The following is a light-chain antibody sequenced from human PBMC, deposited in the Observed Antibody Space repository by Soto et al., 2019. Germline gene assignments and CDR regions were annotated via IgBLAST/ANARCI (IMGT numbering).Light chain of an antibody. Sequence: IEMTHSPATLSLAPWERVTLSCRASESVSTNLAWYQQKAGQAPRLLIYAASTRATGIPARFSGSGSGTEFTLTISSLQSEDFAVYYCQQYSIWRKFGQGTKVDIK. CDR1: ESVSTN. CDR2: AAS. J-gene: IGKJ1*01. CDR3: QQYSIWRK. V-gene: IGKV3-15*01.